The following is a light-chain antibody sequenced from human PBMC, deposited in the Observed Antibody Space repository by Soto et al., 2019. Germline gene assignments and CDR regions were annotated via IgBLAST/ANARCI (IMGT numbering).Light chain of an antibody. Sequence: VLTQSPVTLSLSPGERASLSCRASQFLSSYLAWYQQIPGQPPRLLIYDSTNRAAGIPARFSGSGSGTEFTLTISSLQSEDFAVYYCQQYNKWPRPFGQRSKV. J-gene: IGKJ1*01. CDR3: QQYNKWPRP. CDR1: QFLSSY. CDR2: DST. V-gene: IGKV3D-15*01.